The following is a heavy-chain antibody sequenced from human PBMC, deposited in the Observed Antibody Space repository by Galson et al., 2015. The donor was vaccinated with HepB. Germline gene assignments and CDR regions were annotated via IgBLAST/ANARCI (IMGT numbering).Heavy chain of an antibody. Sequence: SLRLSCAASGFTFSRSSMNWVRQAPGKGLEWVSSISSFSDYIYYADSVKGRFTIARDNAKNSLFLQMNSLRIEDTAVYYCASGLGDSYQLPLLDRLDPWGQGSLLSVSS. CDR1: GFTFSRSS. CDR3: ASGLGDSYQLPLLDRLDP. CDR2: ISSFSDYI. D-gene: IGHD2-2*01. J-gene: IGHJ5*02. V-gene: IGHV3-21*01.